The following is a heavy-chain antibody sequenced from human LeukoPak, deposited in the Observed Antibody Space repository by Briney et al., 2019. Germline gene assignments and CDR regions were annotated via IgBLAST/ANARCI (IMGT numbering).Heavy chain of an antibody. CDR3: ARGKELPSLNWFDP. CDR2: IYHSGST. V-gene: IGHV4-38-2*01. J-gene: IGHJ5*02. D-gene: IGHD1-26*01. CDR1: GYSISSGYY. Sequence: SETLSLTCAVSGYSISSGYYWGWIRQPPGKGLEWIGSIYHSGSTYYNPSLKSRVTISVDTSKNQFSLKLSSVTAADTAVYYCARGKELPSLNWFDPWGQGTLVTVSS.